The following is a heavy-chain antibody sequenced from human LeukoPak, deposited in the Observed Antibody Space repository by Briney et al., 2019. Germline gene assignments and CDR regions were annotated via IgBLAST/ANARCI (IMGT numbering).Heavy chain of an antibody. J-gene: IGHJ4*02. Sequence: GGSLRLSCAATGFTFSLFAMHWVRQAPGKGLEWVSAISGSGGATYHADADSVKGRFTISRDNSKNALYLEINNLRAEDTAVYYCAKDGYNYDSSGHFDYWGQGTLVTVSS. V-gene: IGHV3-23*01. CDR1: GFTFSLFA. CDR2: ISGSGGAT. D-gene: IGHD3-22*01. CDR3: AKDGYNYDSSGHFDY.